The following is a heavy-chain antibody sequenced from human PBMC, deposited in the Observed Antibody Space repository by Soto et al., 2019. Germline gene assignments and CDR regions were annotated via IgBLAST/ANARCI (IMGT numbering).Heavy chain of an antibody. J-gene: IGHJ5*02. CDR1: GGTFSSYA. D-gene: IGHD4-17*01. V-gene: IGHV1-69*06. CDR3: ASGGYDDYVRGDWFDP. CDR2: IIPIFGTA. Sequence: QVQLVQSGAEVKKPGSSVKVSCKASGGTFSSYAISWVRQAPGQGLEWMGGIIPIFGTANYAQKFQGRVTITADKSTSTAYMELSRLRSEDTAVYYCASGGYDDYVRGDWFDPWGQGTLVTVSS.